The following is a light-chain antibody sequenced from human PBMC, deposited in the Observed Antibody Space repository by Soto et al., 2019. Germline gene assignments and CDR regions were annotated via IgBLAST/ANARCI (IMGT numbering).Light chain of an antibody. CDR1: SSNIGAGYV. V-gene: IGLV1-40*01. J-gene: IGLJ7*01. CDR3: QSYDSSLSGSGAV. CDR2: GNS. Sequence: QSVLTQPPSVSGAPGQRVTISCTGSSSNIGAGYVVHWYQQLPGTAPKLLIYGNSNRPSGVPDRFSGSKSGTSASLAITGLQAEDEADYYCQSYDSSLSGSGAVFGGGTQLTVL.